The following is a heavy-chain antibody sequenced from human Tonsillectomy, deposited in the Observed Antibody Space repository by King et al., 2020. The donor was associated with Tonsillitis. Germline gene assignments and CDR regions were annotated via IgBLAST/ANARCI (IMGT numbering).Heavy chain of an antibody. V-gene: IGHV3-30*18. CDR2: ISYDGSNK. CDR3: AKWGAVPWEPSANYGMDV. J-gene: IGHJ6*02. Sequence: VQLVESGGGVVQPGRSLRLSCAASGFTFSSYGMHWVRQAPGKGLEWVAVISYDGSNKYYADSVKGRFTISRDNSKNTLYLQMNSLRAEDTAVYYCAKWGAVPWEPSANYGMDVWGQGTTVTVSS. D-gene: IGHD1-26*01. CDR1: GFTFSSYG.